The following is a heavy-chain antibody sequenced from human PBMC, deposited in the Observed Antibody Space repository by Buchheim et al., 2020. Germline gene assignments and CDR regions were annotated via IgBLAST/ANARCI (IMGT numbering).Heavy chain of an antibody. CDR1: GDFISIYY. V-gene: IGHV4-4*07. CDR2: MFPSGSS. D-gene: IGHD3-22*01. Sequence: QEQLSESGPGLVKPSETLSLHCSVSGDFISIYYWHWIRQPAGKRLEWIGRMFPSGSSDYNPSLQSRVTMSVDTVRSQFSLNLTSVTAADSAVYYCARDNRYYYDSSGYTFDNWGQGTL. CDR3: ARDNRYYYDSSGYTFDN. J-gene: IGHJ4*02.